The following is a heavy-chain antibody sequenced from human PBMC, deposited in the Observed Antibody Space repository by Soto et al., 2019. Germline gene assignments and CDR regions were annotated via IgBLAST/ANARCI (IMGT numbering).Heavy chain of an antibody. Sequence: SETLSLTCTVSGGSISSYYWSWIRQPPGKGLEWIGYIYYSGSTNYNPSLKSRVTLAVATSKNQFSLKLSSVTAADTAVYYCARGPLRFLEWSFFDYWGQGTLVTVSS. CDR3: ARGPLRFLEWSFFDY. J-gene: IGHJ4*02. D-gene: IGHD3-3*01. CDR2: IYYSGST. CDR1: GGSISSYY. V-gene: IGHV4-59*01.